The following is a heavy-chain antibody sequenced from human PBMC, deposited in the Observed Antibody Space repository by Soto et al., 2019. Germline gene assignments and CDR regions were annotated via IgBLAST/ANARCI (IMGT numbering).Heavy chain of an antibody. CDR3: AKGVSRLVATMTKTRWFDP. Sequence: PGGSLRLSCAASGFTFSSYAMSWVRQAPGKGLEWVSAISGSGGSTYYADSVKGRFTISRDNSKNTLYLQMNSLRAEDTAVYYCAKGVSRLVATMTKTRWFDPWGQGTLVTVSS. V-gene: IGHV3-23*01. CDR2: ISGSGGST. D-gene: IGHD5-12*01. J-gene: IGHJ5*02. CDR1: GFTFSSYA.